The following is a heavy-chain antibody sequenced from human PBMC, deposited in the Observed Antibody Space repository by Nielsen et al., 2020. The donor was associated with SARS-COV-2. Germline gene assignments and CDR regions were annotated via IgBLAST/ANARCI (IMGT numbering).Heavy chain of an antibody. D-gene: IGHD3-9*01. CDR2: IFPSGLT. V-gene: IGHV4-31*03. J-gene: IGHJ3*02. Sequence: SETLSLTCSVSGGTIGSHNYYWSWIRQHPGKGLGWIGYIFPSGLTYDNPSLENRLIMSVDTSKNQFSLKLNSVTAADTAVYYCARATLTGYYNDAFDIWGQGTMVIVSS. CDR1: GGTIGSHNYY. CDR3: ARATLTGYYNDAFDI.